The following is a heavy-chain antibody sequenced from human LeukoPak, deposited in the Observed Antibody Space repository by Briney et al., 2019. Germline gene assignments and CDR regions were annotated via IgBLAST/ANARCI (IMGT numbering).Heavy chain of an antibody. CDR1: GYTFTGYY. V-gene: IGHV1-2*02. Sequence: VASVKVSCKASGYTFTGYYMHWVRQAPGQGLEWMGWINPNSGGTNYAQKFQGRVTMTRDTSISTAYMELSRLRSDDTAVYYCARAYYDILTPRSNNYYYYYMDVWGKGTTVTISS. CDR2: INPNSGGT. CDR3: ARAYYDILTPRSNNYYYYYMDV. J-gene: IGHJ6*03. D-gene: IGHD3-9*01.